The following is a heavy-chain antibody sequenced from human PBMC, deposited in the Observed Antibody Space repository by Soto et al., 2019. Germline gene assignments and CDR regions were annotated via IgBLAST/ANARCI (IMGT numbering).Heavy chain of an antibody. CDR3: ARMEMATITRYYYGMDV. D-gene: IGHD4-4*01. CDR2: ISSSGSTI. V-gene: IGHV3-11*01. J-gene: IGHJ6*02. CDR1: GFTFSDYY. Sequence: QVQLVESGGGLVKPGGSLRLSCAASGFTFSDYYMSWIRQAPGKGLEWVSYISSSGSTIYYADSVKGRFTISRDNAKNSLYLQMNSLRAEDTDVYYCARMEMATITRYYYGMDVWGQGTTVTVSS.